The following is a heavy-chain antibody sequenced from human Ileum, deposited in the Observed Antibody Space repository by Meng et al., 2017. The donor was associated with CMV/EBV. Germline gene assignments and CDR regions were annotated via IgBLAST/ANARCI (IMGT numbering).Heavy chain of an antibody. V-gene: IGHV3-23*03. D-gene: IGHD3-3*01. CDR1: GFTFSSYA. J-gene: IGHJ4*02. Sequence: GESLRLSCAASGFTFSSYAMSWVRQAPGKGLEWVSVIYSGGSSTYYADSVKGRFTISRDNSKNTLYLQMNSLRAEDTAVYYCAKNGVVPYDPGYFDYWGQGTLVTVSS. CDR2: IYSGGSST. CDR3: AKNGVVPYDPGYFDY.